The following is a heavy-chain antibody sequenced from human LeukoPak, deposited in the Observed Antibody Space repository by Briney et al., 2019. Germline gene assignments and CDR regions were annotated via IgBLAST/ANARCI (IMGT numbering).Heavy chain of an antibody. CDR1: GFTFSSYA. CDR3: AKGKGDYGDYLYYFGY. V-gene: IGHV3-23*01. Sequence: PGGSLRLSCAASGFTFSSYAMSWVRQAPGKGLEWVSAISGSGGSTYYADSVKGRFTISRDNSKNTLYLQMNSLRAEDTAVYYCAKGKGDYGDYLYYFGYWGQGTLVTVSS. CDR2: ISGSGGST. D-gene: IGHD4-17*01. J-gene: IGHJ4*02.